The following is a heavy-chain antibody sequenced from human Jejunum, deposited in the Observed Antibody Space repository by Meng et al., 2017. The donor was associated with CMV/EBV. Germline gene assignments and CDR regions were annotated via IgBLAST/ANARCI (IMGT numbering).Heavy chain of an antibody. CDR2: IIPILEKA. V-gene: IGHV1-69*04. D-gene: IGHD4-11*01. Sequence: TLRSYAINWVQQARGQGLEWMERIIPILEKATYAQKFQERVTITANKSANRSTTTVYIELRSLRPEDTAVYYCGRINSLSDYAMDVWGQGTTVTVSS. CDR3: GRINSLSDYAMDV. J-gene: IGHJ6*02. CDR1: TLRSYA.